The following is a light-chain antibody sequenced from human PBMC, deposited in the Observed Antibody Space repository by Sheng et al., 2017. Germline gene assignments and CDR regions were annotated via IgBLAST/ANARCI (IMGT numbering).Light chain of an antibody. CDR3: QQRTNWPRT. V-gene: IGKV3-11*01. CDR2: AAS. CDR1: QSVSTS. Sequence: EVLLTQSPATLSLSPGEGATLSCRASQSVSTSLAWYQQRPGQAPRLLIYAASNRATGIPARFSGSGSGTDFTLTISSLEPEDFAVYYCQQRTNWPRTFGQGTKVGLK. J-gene: IGKJ1*01.